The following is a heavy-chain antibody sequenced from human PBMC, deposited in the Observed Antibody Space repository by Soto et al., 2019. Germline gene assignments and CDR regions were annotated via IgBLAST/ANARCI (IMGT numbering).Heavy chain of an antibody. CDR2: ISGSGGST. Sequence: EVQLLESGGGLVQPGGSLRLSCAASGFTFSSYAMSWVRQAPGKGLEWVSAISGSGGSTYYADSVKGRFTISRDNSKNTLYLQMNSLRAEDTAVYYCAKDDWDIVVVPAARFDYWGQGTLVTVSS. CDR1: GFTFSSYA. V-gene: IGHV3-23*01. D-gene: IGHD2-2*01. J-gene: IGHJ4*02. CDR3: AKDDWDIVVVPAARFDY.